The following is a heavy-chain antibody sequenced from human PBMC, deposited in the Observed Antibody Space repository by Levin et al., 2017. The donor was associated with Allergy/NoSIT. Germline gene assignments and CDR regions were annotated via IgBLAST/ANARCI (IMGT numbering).Heavy chain of an antibody. D-gene: IGHD1-26*01. J-gene: IGHJ6*02. CDR3: ARGFTSFYYYGMDV. CDR2: ISWDGLSA. Sequence: GGSLRLSCAASGFTVDNYMMHWVRQAPGKGLEWVSVISWDGLSAHYADSVKGRFTFSRDNSKNSLFLQMNNLRTEDTAVYFCARGFTSFYYYGMDVWGQGTTVTVSS. CDR1: GFTVDNYM. V-gene: IGHV3-43*01.